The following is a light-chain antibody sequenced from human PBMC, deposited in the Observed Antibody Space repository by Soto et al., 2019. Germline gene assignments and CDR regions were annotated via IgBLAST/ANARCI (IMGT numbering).Light chain of an antibody. CDR1: RTINTY. J-gene: IGKJ4*01. V-gene: IGKV1-39*01. CDR2: GAS. CDR3: QQTYGDIS. Sequence: DVRMTQSPSSLSASVGDTITITCRASRTINTYLNWFQQKPGEPPRLLIYGASTLHDGVPSRFSGSGSGADFTLTISGLQPEDFASYHCQQTYGDISFGGGTKVDSK.